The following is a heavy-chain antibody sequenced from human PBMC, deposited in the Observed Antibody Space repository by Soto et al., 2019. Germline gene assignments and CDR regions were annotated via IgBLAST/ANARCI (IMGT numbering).Heavy chain of an antibody. Sequence: ASVKVSCKASGYIFTGYIIHWLRQAPGQGLEWMGWVNPYGGGTHYAQKFQGRVTLTSDTSISTVYMELSRLTSDDTAVYFCARDLIGAANWFDPWGQGTLVTVSS. J-gene: IGHJ5*02. V-gene: IGHV1-2*02. CDR1: GYIFTGYI. CDR3: ARDLIGAANWFDP. CDR2: VNPYGGGT.